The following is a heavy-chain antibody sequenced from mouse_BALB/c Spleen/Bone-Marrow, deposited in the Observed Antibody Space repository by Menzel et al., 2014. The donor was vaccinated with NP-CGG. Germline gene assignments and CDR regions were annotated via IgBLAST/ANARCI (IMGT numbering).Heavy chain of an antibody. CDR3: ANYYYGSSLFAY. Sequence: EVKVVESGAELVKPGASVKLSCTASGFNIKDTYMHWVKQRPEQGLEWIGRIDPANGNTKYDPKFQGKATITADTFSNAAYLQLSSLTSEDTAVYYCANYYYGSSLFAYWGQGTLVTVSA. V-gene: IGHV14-3*02. D-gene: IGHD1-1*01. J-gene: IGHJ3*01. CDR1: GFNIKDTY. CDR2: IDPANGNT.